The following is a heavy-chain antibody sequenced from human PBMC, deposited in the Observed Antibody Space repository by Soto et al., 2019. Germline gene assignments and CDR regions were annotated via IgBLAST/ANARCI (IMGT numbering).Heavy chain of an antibody. CDR1: GYTFTSYG. V-gene: IGHV1-18*01. D-gene: IGHD3-3*01. Sequence: GASVKVSCKASGYTFTSYGISWVRQAPGQGLEWMGWISAYNGNTNYAQKLQGRVTMTTDTSTSTAYMELRSLRSDDTAVYYCARDQRFLEWLGAFEIWGQGTMVTVSS. CDR2: ISAYNGNT. J-gene: IGHJ3*02. CDR3: ARDQRFLEWLGAFEI.